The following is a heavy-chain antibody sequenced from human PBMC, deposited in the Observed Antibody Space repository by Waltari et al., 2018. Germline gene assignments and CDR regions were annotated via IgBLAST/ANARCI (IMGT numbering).Heavy chain of an antibody. V-gene: IGHV4-38-2*01. D-gene: IGHD3-22*01. CDR2: IYNSGST. J-gene: IGHJ3*02. Sequence: QVQLQESGPGLVKPSETLSLTCAVSGYSISSGYYWGWIRQPPGKGLEWIGSIYNSGSTYYNPSIKRRVTISVDTSKNQFSLKLSSVTAADTAVYYCARHTDSSGYWNAFDIWGQGTMVTVSS. CDR3: ARHTDSSGYWNAFDI. CDR1: GYSISSGYY.